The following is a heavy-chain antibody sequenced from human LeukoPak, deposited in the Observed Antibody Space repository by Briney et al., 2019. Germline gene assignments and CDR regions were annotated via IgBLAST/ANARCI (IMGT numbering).Heavy chain of an antibody. CDR1: GFTFSSYS. CDR2: ISSSSSTI. Sequence: GGSLRLSCAASGFTFSSYSMNWVRQAPGKGLEWVSHISSSSSTIYYADSVKGRFTISRDNAKNSLYLQMNSLRAEDTALYYCARGRDNDILTPFDYWGQGTLVTVSS. D-gene: IGHD3-9*01. V-gene: IGHV3-48*01. CDR3: ARGRDNDILTPFDY. J-gene: IGHJ4*02.